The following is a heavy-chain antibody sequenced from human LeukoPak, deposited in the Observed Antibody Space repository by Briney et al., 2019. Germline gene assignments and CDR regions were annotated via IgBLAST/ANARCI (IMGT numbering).Heavy chain of an antibody. Sequence: PGRSLRLSCAASGLTFSSYGMHWVRQAPGKGLEWVAVIWYDGSTEYYADSVKGRFTISRDNSKNTLYLQMNSLRAEDTAVYYCTKGGLIVNWFDPWGQGTLVTVSS. D-gene: IGHD3-10*01. CDR1: GLTFSSYG. CDR3: TKGGLIVNWFDP. CDR2: IWYDGSTE. J-gene: IGHJ5*02. V-gene: IGHV3-33*06.